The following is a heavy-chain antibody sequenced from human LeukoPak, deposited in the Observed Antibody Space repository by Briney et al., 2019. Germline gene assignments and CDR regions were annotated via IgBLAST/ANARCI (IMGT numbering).Heavy chain of an antibody. CDR1: GGSISSSSYY. CDR2: IYYSGST. D-gene: IGHD5-24*01. J-gene: IGHJ4*02. Sequence: SETLSLTCTVSGGSISSSSYYWGWIRQPPGKGLEWIGSIYYSGSTYYNPSLKSRVTISVDTSKNQFSLKLSSVTAADTAVYYCARLDDRRDGYNQYYFDYWGQGTLVTVSS. CDR3: ARLDDRRDGYNQYYFDY. V-gene: IGHV4-39*07.